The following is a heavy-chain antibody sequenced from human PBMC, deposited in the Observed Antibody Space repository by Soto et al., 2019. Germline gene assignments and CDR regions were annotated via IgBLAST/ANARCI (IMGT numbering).Heavy chain of an antibody. CDR3: ARVACDYVWGSYRFRSHAFDI. CDR1: GYTFTSYG. Sequence: QVQLVQSGAEVKKPGASVKVSCKASGYTFTSYGISWVRQAPGQGLEWMGWISAYNGNPNYAQKLQGRVTMPTDTSTSTAYMELRSLRSDDTSVNSCARVACDYVWGSYRFRSHAFDIWGQGTMVTVSS. D-gene: IGHD3-16*02. CDR2: ISAYNGNP. V-gene: IGHV1-18*01. J-gene: IGHJ3*02.